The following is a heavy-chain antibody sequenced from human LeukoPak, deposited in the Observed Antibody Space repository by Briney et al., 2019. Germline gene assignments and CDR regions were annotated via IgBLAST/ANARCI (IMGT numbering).Heavy chain of an antibody. Sequence: PSETLSLTCTVSGYSISSGYYWGWIRQPPGKGLEWVSSISSSSGYIYYADSVKGRFTISRDNAKNSLYLQMSSLRAEDTAVYYCARLSRGLAPGWSDPWGQGTLVIVSS. D-gene: IGHD3-3*02. CDR3: ARLSRGLAPGWSDP. J-gene: IGHJ5*02. V-gene: IGHV3-21*01. CDR2: ISSSSGYI. CDR1: GYSISSGYY.